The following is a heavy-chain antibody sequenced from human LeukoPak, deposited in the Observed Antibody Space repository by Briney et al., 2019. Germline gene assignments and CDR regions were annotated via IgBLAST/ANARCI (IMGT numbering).Heavy chain of an antibody. CDR3: AAVRGVGTFDP. D-gene: IGHD3-10*01. V-gene: IGHV4-59*01. CDR2: IYYSGNT. Sequence: PSETLSLTCTVSGGSISSYYWSWIRQPPGKGLEWIGYIYYSGNTNYNPSLKSRVTISVDTSKNQFPLKLSSVTAADTAVYYCAAVRGVGTFDPWGQGTLVTVSS. CDR1: GGSISSYY. J-gene: IGHJ5*02.